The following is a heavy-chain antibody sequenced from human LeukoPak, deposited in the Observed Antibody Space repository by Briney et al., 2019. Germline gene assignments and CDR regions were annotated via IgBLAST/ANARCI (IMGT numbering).Heavy chain of an antibody. CDR3: ARGLKKWELGFDY. V-gene: IGHV1-8*03. Sequence: GASVKVSCKASGYTFTSYDINWVRQATGQGLEWMGWMNPNSGNTGYAQKFQGRVTITRNTSISTAYMELSSLGSEDTAVYYCARGLKKWELGFDYWGQGTLVTVSS. J-gene: IGHJ4*02. D-gene: IGHD1-26*01. CDR1: GYTFTSYD. CDR2: MNPNSGNT.